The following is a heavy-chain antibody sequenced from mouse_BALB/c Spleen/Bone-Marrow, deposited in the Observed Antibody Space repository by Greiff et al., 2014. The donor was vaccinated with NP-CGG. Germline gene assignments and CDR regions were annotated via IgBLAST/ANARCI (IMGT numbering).Heavy chain of an antibody. CDR2: INPSNGGT. V-gene: IGHV1S81*02. D-gene: IGHD3-1*01. CDR1: GYTFTSYY. CDR3: TRAGWFDY. J-gene: IGHJ2*01. Sequence: VKLVESGAELVKPGASVKLSCKASGYTFTSYYMYWVKQRPGQGLEWIGEINPSNGGTNFNEKFKSKATLTVDKSSSTAYMQLSSLTSEDSAVYYCTRAGWFDYWGQGTTLTVSS.